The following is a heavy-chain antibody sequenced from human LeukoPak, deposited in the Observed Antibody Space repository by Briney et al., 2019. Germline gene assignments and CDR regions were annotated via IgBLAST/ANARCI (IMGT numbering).Heavy chain of an antibody. CDR2: INPNNGGT. D-gene: IGHD3-22*01. CDR1: GYTFSGYY. J-gene: IGHJ4*02. V-gene: IGHV1-2*02. CDR3: ARDERYDSSGYPFDY. Sequence: ASVKVSCKASGYTFSGYYVHWVRQAPGQGLEWMGWINPNNGGTKYAQKFQGRVTMTRDTSISTAYMELSRLRSDDTAVYYCARDERYDSSGYPFDYWGQGTLVTVSS.